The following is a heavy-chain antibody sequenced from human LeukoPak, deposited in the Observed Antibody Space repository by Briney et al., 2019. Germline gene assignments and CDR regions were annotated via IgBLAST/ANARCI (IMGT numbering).Heavy chain of an antibody. Sequence: ASVKVSCKASGYTFTGYYMHWVRQAPGQGLEWMGWINPNNGGTNYAQKFQGRVTMTRDTSISTAYMELTRLRSDDTAVYYCAPGGNYYGSGSYYALDYWGQGTLVTVSS. V-gene: IGHV1-2*02. CDR1: GYTFTGYY. CDR3: APGGNYYGSGSYYALDY. D-gene: IGHD3-10*01. J-gene: IGHJ4*02. CDR2: INPNNGGT.